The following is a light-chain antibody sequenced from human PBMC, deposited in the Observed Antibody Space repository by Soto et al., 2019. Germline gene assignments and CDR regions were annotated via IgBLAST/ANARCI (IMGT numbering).Light chain of an antibody. CDR2: DVS. CDR3: GSYAGSSNVV. CDR1: SSDVGGYNY. Sequence: QSALTQPRSVSGSPGQSVTISCTGTSSDVGGYNYVSWYQQHPGKAPKLMIYDVSKRPSGVPDRFSGSKSGNTASLTISGLQAEDEADYYCGSYAGSSNVVFGGGTKLTVL. V-gene: IGLV2-11*01. J-gene: IGLJ2*01.